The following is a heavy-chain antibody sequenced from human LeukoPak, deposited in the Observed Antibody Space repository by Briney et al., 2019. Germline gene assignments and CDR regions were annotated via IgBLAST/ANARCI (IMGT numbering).Heavy chain of an antibody. CDR3: AKEGVDSYGSEYYFDY. CDR2: ISGSGGST. J-gene: IGHJ4*02. D-gene: IGHD3-10*01. Sequence: GGSLRLSCAASGFTFSSYAMSWVRQAPGKGLEWVSAISGSGGSTYYADSVKGRFTISRDNSKNTLYLQMNSLRAEDTAVYYCAKEGVDSYGSEYYFDYWGQGTLVTVSS. CDR1: GFTFSSYA. V-gene: IGHV3-23*01.